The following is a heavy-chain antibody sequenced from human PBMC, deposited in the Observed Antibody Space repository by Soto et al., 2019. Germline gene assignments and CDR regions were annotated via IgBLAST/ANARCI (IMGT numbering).Heavy chain of an antibody. CDR3: ARHIAAASVTCGMDV. J-gene: IGHJ6*02. D-gene: IGHD6-13*01. CDR1: GGTFSSYA. CDR2: IIPIFGTA. V-gene: IGHV1-69*01. Sequence: QVQLVQSGAEVKKPGSSVKVSCKASGGTFSSYAISWVRQAPGQGLEWMGGIIPIFGTANYAQKFQGRVTSTAGESTSTAYMELSSLRSEDTAVYYCARHIAAASVTCGMDVWGQGTTVTVSS.